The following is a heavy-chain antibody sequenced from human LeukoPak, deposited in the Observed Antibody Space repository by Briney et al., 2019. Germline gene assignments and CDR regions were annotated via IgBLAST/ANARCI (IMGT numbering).Heavy chain of an antibody. J-gene: IGHJ4*02. Sequence: GGSLRLSCAASGFTFSDYYMSWIRQAPGKGLEWVSYISSSSSYTNYADPVKGRFTISRDNAKNSLYLQMNSLRAEDTAVYYCARGVDTAMSFDYWGQGTLVTVSS. CDR3: ARGVDTAMSFDY. CDR1: GFTFSDYY. D-gene: IGHD5-18*01. CDR2: ISSSSSYT. V-gene: IGHV3-11*05.